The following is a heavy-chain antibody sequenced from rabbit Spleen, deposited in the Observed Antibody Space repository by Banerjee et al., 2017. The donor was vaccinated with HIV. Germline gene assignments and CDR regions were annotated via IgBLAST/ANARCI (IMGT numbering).Heavy chain of an antibody. CDR2: IYAAKGST. Sequence: QLTETGGGLVQPGGSLTLSCKASEIDFTNYYISWVRQAPGKGLEWIGIIYAAKGSTDYASWVNGRFTISSANAQSTVDLKMTSLTAADTASYFCARAMVPWLGLTRLDLWGPGTLVTVS. V-gene: IGHV1S7*01. CDR3: ARAMVPWLGLTRLDL. CDR1: EIDFTNYY. D-gene: IGHD3-1*01. J-gene: IGHJ6*01.